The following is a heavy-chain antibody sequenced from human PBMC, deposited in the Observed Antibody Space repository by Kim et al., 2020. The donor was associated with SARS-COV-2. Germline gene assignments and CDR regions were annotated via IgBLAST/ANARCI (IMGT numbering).Heavy chain of an antibody. J-gene: IGHJ4*02. CDR2: ISYDGSNK. CDR1: GFTFSSYG. Sequence: GGSLRLSCAASGFTFSSYGMHWVRQAPGKGLEWVAVISYDGSNKYYADSVKGRFTISRDNSKNTLYLQMNSLRAEYTAVYYCAKGRAYDFWSGSTESDYWGQGTLVTVSS. V-gene: IGHV3-30*18. CDR3: AKGRAYDFWSGSTESDY. D-gene: IGHD3-3*01.